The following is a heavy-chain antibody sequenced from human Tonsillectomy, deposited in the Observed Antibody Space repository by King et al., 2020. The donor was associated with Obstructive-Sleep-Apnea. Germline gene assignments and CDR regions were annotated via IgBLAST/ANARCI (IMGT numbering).Heavy chain of an antibody. V-gene: IGHV3-72*01. CDR2: SRNKANNYTT. CDR3: AKAGGYYDSSGATHTWFDP. J-gene: IGHJ5*02. D-gene: IGHD3-22*01. CDR1: GFTFSDHY. Sequence: VQLVESGGGLVQPGGSLRLSCTAFGFTFSDHYMDWVRQAPGKGLEWVGRSRNKANNYTTEYAASVKGRFTISRDDSKNSLSLQMDSLKTEDTAVYYCAKAGGYYDSSGATHTWFDPWGQGTLVTVSS.